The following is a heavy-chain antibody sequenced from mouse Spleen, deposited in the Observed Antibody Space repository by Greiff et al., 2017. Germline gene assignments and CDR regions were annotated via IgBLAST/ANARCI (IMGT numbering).Heavy chain of an antibody. CDR2: INPNNGGT. V-gene: IGHV1-26*01. J-gene: IGHJ3*01. D-gene: IGHD2-4*01. CDR1: GYTFTDYY. CDR3: ARRRDYDGGFAY. Sequence: VQLQQSGPELVKPGASVKISCKASGYTFTDYYMNWVKQSHGKSLEWIGDINPNNGGTSYNQKFKGKATLTVDKSSSTAYMELRSLTSEDSAVYYCARRRDYDGGFAYWGQGTLVTVSA.